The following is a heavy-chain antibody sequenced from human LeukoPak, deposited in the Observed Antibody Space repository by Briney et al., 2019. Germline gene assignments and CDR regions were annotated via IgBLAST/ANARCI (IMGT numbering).Heavy chain of an antibody. CDR1: GFTFSNAW. D-gene: IGHD1-26*01. J-gene: IGHJ4*02. CDR2: IKSKTDGGTT. CDR3: AVGGSYSDFDY. Sequence: KPGGSLRLSCAASGFTFSNAWMSWVRQAPGKGLEWVCRIKSKTDGGTTDYAAPVRGRFTISRDDSKNTLYLQMNSLKTEDTAVYYCAVGGSYSDFDYWGQGTLVTVSS. V-gene: IGHV3-15*01.